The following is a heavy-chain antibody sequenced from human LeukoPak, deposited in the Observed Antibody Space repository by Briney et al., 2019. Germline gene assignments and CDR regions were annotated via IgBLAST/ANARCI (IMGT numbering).Heavy chain of an antibody. CDR3: ARDWPGTSRPNYYYYGMDV. Sequence: SETLSLTCTVSGGSISSSSYYWGWIRQPPGKGLEWIGSIYYSGSTYYNPSLKSRVTISVDTSKNQFSLKLSSVTAADTAVYYCARDWPGTSRPNYYYYGMDVWGQGTTVTVSS. CDR1: GGSISSSSYY. J-gene: IGHJ6*02. V-gene: IGHV4-39*07. CDR2: IYYSGST.